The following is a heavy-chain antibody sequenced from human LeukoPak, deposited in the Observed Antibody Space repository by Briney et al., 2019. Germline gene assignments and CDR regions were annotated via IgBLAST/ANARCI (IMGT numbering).Heavy chain of an antibody. CDR3: AKDHGQRFLEWLEDY. Sequence: TGGSLRLSCAASGFTFSSYGMHWVRQAPGKGLEWVAFIRYDGSNKYYADSVKGRFTISRDNSKNTLYLQMNSLRAEDTAVYYCAKDHGQRFLEWLEDYWGQGTLITVSS. CDR2: IRYDGSNK. D-gene: IGHD3-3*01. V-gene: IGHV3-30*02. J-gene: IGHJ4*02. CDR1: GFTFSSYG.